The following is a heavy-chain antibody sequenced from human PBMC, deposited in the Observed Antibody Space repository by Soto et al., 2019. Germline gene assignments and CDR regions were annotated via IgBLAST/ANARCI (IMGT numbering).Heavy chain of an antibody. V-gene: IGHV4-39*01. CDR2: IYYSGST. Sequence: QLQLQESGPGLVKPSETLSLTCTVSGGSISSSSYYWGWIRQPPGKGLEWIGSIYYSGSTYYNPSLKSRVTISVDTSKNQFSLKLSSVTAADTAVYYCARLSKNRRGLTFDPWGQGTLVTVSS. CDR1: GGSISSSSYY. D-gene: IGHD4-17*01. J-gene: IGHJ5*02. CDR3: ARLSKNRRGLTFDP.